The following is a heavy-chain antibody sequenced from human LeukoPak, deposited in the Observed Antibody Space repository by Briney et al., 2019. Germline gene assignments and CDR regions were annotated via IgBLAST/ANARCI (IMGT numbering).Heavy chain of an antibody. J-gene: IGHJ4*02. CDR3: ARDGAGAAAPTPLLDY. D-gene: IGHD5-24*01. V-gene: IGHV4-59*05. CDR2: IYYSGST. Sequence: SETLSLTCTVSGGSISSYYWSWIRQPPGKGLEWIGSIYYSGSTYYNPSLKSRVTISVDTSKNQFSLKLSSVTAADTAVYYCARDGAGAAAPTPLLDYWGQGTLVTVSS. CDR1: GGSISSYY.